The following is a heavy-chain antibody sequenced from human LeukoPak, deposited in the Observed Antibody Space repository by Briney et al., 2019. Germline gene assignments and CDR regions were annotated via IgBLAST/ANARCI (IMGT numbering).Heavy chain of an antibody. Sequence: GASVKVSCKASGYTFTGYYMHWVRQAPGQGLEWMGWINPNSGGTNYAQKFQGRVTMTEDTSTDTAYMELSSLRSEDTAVYYCATVLLWELRVTAFDIWGQGTMVTVSS. CDR3: ATVLLWELRVTAFDI. J-gene: IGHJ3*02. V-gene: IGHV1-2*02. CDR1: GYTFTGYY. CDR2: INPNSGGT. D-gene: IGHD1-26*01.